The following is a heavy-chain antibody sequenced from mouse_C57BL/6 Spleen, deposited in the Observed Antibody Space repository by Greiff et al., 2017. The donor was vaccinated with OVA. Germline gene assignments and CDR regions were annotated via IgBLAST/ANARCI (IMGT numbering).Heavy chain of an antibody. CDR1: GYTFTSYW. V-gene: IGHV1-64*01. Sequence: QVQLQQPGAELVKPGASVKLSCKASGYTFTSYWMHWVKQRPGQGLEWIGMIHPNSGSTNYNEKFTSKATLTVDKSSSTAYMQLSSLTSEDSAVYYCARRGQRSAMDYWGQGTSVTVSA. CDR2: IHPNSGST. J-gene: IGHJ4*01. CDR3: ARRGQRSAMDY. D-gene: IGHD6-1*01.